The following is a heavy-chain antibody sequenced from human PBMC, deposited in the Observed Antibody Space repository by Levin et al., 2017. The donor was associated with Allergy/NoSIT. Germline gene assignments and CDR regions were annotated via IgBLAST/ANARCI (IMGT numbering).Heavy chain of an antibody. CDR3: ARDGYDSYYFDY. CDR1: GGSISSGGYY. V-gene: IGHV4-31*03. Sequence: PSETLSLTCTVSGGSISSGGYYWSWIRQHPGKGLEWIGYIYYSGSTYYNPSLKSRVTISVDTSKNQFSLKLSSVTAADTAVYYCARDGYDSYYFDYWGQGTLVTVSS. D-gene: IGHD5-12*01. J-gene: IGHJ4*02. CDR2: IYYSGST.